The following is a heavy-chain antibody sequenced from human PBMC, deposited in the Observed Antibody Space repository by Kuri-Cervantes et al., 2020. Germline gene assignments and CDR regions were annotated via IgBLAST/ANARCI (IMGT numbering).Heavy chain of an antibody. CDR1: GFTFRSCG. CDR2: IRDDGVNK. J-gene: IGHJ4*02. CDR3: AKVWGGGDYYDH. V-gene: IGHV3-30*02. Sequence: GGSLRLSCVASGFTFRSCGMHWVRQAPGKGLEWVAFIRDDGVNKYYADSVRGRFTISWDKSKNTLYLQLNRLRPEDTAMYYCAKVWGGGDYYDHWGQGTLVTVSS. D-gene: IGHD2-21*01.